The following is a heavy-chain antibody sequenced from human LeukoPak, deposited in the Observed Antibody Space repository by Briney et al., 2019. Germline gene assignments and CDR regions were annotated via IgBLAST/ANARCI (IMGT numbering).Heavy chain of an antibody. CDR3: AHRSIAAAGPRFDY. CDR1: GFSLSTSGVG. V-gene: IGHV2-5*01. Sequence: SGPTLVKPTQTLTLTCTFTGFSLSTSGVGVGWIRQPPGKALEWLALIYWNDDKRYSPSLKSRLTITKDTSKNQVVLTMTNMDPVDTATYYCAHRSIAAAGPRFDYWGQGTLVTVSS. D-gene: IGHD6-13*01. CDR2: IYWNDDK. J-gene: IGHJ4*02.